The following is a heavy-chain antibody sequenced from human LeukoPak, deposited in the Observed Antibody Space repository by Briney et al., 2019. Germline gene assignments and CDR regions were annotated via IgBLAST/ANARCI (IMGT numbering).Heavy chain of an antibody. Sequence: SETLSLTCTVSGGSISTTSYYWGWIRQPPGKGLEWIGRIYYSGNIYYNPALKSRVPISVDTSKNQFSLKLSSVTAADTAVYYCVREGTGYYYMDVWDKGTTVTVSS. CDR2: IYYSGNI. D-gene: IGHD6-13*01. CDR1: GGSISTTSYY. V-gene: IGHV4-39*02. CDR3: VREGTGYYYMDV. J-gene: IGHJ6*03.